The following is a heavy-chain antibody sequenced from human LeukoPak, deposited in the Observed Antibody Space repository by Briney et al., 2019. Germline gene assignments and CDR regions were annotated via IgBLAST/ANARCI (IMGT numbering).Heavy chain of an antibody. CDR2: IYDNEKT. CDR1: GGSISRPDHY. Sequence: PSQTLSLTCSVSGGSISRPDHYWSWIRQPPGKGLEWIGFIYDNEKTHYSPSFESRVTISGDTSNSHFSLTLNFVTAADTAIYYCAASQSDYYNSGTYHKIHYWGRGALVTVSS. V-gene: IGHV4-30-4*01. D-gene: IGHD3-10*01. J-gene: IGHJ4*02. CDR3: AASQSDYYNSGTYHKIHY.